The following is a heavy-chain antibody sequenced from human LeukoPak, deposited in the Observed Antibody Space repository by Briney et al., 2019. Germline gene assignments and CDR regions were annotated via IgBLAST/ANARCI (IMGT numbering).Heavy chain of an antibody. D-gene: IGHD3-22*01. CDR2: IRSKAYGGTT. V-gene: IGHV3-49*04. Sequence: PGGSLRLSCAASGFTFSKDDFHWVRQAPGKGLEWVGFIRSKAYGGTTEYAASVKGRFTISRDDSKSIAYLQTNSLKTEDTAVYYCTRTKYDSLDNWFDPWGQGTLVTVSS. CDR1: GFTFSKDD. CDR3: TRTKYDSLDNWFDP. J-gene: IGHJ5*02.